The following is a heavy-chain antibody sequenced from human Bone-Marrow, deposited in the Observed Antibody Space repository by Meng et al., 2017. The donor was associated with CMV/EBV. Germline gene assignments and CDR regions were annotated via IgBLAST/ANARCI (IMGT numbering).Heavy chain of an antibody. CDR1: GFTFSSYS. Sequence: GESLKISCAASGFTFSSYSMNWVRQAPGKGLEWVSSTSSRSSYINYADSVKGRFTISRDNAKNSLYLQMNSLRAEDTAVYYCAPSGLWFWGQGTLVTVSS. J-gene: IGHJ4*02. D-gene: IGHD5-18*01. CDR3: APSGLWF. V-gene: IGHV3-21*01. CDR2: TSSRSSYI.